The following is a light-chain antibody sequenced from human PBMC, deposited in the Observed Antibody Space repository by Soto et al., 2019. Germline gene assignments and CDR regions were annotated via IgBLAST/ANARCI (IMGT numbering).Light chain of an antibody. Sequence: QSALTQPRSVSGSPGQSVTISCTGTSSDVGGYNYVSWYQQHPGKAHKLMICDVSQRPSGVPDRFSGSKSGNTASLTISGLQAEDEADYYFCSYAGGPYVFGTGTKVTVL. V-gene: IGLV2-11*01. J-gene: IGLJ1*01. CDR3: CSYAGGPYV. CDR2: DVS. CDR1: SSDVGGYNY.